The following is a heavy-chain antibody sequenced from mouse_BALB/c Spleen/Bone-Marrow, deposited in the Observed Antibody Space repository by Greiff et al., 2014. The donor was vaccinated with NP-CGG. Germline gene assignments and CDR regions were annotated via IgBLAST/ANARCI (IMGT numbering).Heavy chain of an antibody. CDR3: ARITTAMGAMDY. Sequence: QVQLQQSGPGLVAPSQSLSITCTVSGFSLTNYGVHWVRQPPGKGLEWLGVIWADGSTNYNSALMSRLSISKDNSKSQVFFKMNSLQTDDTAMYYCARITTAMGAMDYWGQGTSVTVSS. V-gene: IGHV2-9*02. D-gene: IGHD1-2*01. CDR2: IWADGST. CDR1: GFSLTNYG. J-gene: IGHJ4*01.